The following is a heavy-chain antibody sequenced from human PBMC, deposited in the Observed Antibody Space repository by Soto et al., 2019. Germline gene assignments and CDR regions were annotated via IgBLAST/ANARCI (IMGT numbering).Heavy chain of an antibody. Sequence: PSETLSLTCTVPSYSMSIGIWWSWVRQPPGNGLEWIGEISHDGTTNYNPSLKSRVTISLDKSRNKFSLNLTSVTAADTALYYCTRQSGCYQDSWGQGTLVTVSS. J-gene: IGHJ5*02. V-gene: IGHV4-4*02. CDR1: SYSMSIGIW. CDR2: ISHDGTT. D-gene: IGHD2-21*02. CDR3: TRQSGCYQDS.